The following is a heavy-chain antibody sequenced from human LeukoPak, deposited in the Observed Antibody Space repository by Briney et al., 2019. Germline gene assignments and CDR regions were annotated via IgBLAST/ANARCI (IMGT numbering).Heavy chain of an antibody. D-gene: IGHD6-19*01. J-gene: IGHJ6*02. CDR3: ARTIKGAVAPPLGMDV. CDR1: GLTYSRYS. CDR2: ISISSSYI. Sequence: PGGSLRLSCAACGLTYSRYSMNWVSQAPGKGLEWVSSISISSSYIYYADSVKGRFTISRDNAKNSLYLQMNSLSTKDTPVSSCARTIKGAVAPPLGMDVWGQGTTVTVSS. V-gene: IGHV3-21*01.